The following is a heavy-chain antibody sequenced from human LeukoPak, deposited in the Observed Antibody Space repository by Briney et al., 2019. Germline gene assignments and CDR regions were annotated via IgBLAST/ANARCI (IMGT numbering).Heavy chain of an antibody. Sequence: GGSLRLSCAASGFTFSDHYMDWVRQAPGKGLEWVGRIRNKVNSYTTEYAASVKGRFTISRDDSKNSQYLQMNSLKTEDTAVYYCARSITMVREVIKSYYYYYMDVWGKGTTVTISS. CDR1: GFTFSDHY. D-gene: IGHD3-10*01. V-gene: IGHV3-72*01. J-gene: IGHJ6*03. CDR3: ARSITMVREVIKSYYYYYMDV. CDR2: IRNKVNSYTT.